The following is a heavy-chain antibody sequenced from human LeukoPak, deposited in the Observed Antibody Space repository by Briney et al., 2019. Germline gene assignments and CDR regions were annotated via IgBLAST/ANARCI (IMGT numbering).Heavy chain of an antibody. CDR2: ISYDGSNK. J-gene: IGHJ4*02. Sequence: GRSLRLSCAASGFIFSSYGMHWVRQAPGKGLEWVAVISYDGSNKYYADSVKGRFTISRDNSKNTLYLQMNSLRAEDTAVYYCAKAGSISNFDYWGQGTLVTVSS. V-gene: IGHV3-30*18. CDR1: GFIFSSYG. CDR3: AKAGSISNFDY. D-gene: IGHD3-10*01.